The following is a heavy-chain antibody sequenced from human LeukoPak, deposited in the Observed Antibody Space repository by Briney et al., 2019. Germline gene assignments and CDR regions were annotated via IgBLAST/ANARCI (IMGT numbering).Heavy chain of an antibody. V-gene: IGHV3-21*01. D-gene: IGHD1-26*01. Sequence: GGSLRLSCAASGFTFSSYSMNWVRQAPGKGLEWVSSISSSSSYIYYADSVKGRFTISRDNAKNSLYLQMNSLSAEDTAVYYCARDVSLGSCLLYYYYYYMDVWDKGTTVTVSS. CDR3: ARDVSLGSCLLYYYYYYMDV. J-gene: IGHJ6*03. CDR2: ISSSSSYI. CDR1: GFTFSSYS.